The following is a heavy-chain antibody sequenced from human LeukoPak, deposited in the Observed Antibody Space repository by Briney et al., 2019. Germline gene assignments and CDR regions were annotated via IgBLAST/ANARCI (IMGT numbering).Heavy chain of an antibody. V-gene: IGHV3-23*01. CDR1: GFTFSSSA. D-gene: IGHD2-21*02. J-gene: IGHJ4*02. CDR2: ISGSDSST. CDR3: AALLPAHIVVVTAIPDY. Sequence: PGGSLRLSCAASGFTFSSSAMSWVRQAPGKGLEWVSTISGSDSSTHYADSVKGRFTISRDNSKNTLYLQMNSLRAEDTAVYYCAALLPAHIVVVTAIPDYWGQGTLVTVSS.